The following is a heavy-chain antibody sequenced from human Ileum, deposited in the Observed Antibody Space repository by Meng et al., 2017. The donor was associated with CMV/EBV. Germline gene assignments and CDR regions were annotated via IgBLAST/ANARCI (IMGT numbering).Heavy chain of an antibody. J-gene: IGHJ4*02. CDR3: ARPPSLWDYGSLDPFGL. V-gene: IGHV3-74*03. CDR2: ISADGTKI. Sequence: FTFDTYWMHWVRLAPGKEPLWISHISADGTKIKYADSVKGRFTVSRDNAKNTLYLQMNSLRAEDTAVYYCARPPSLWDYGSLDPFGLWGQGTLVTVSS. CDR1: FTFDTYW. D-gene: IGHD4/OR15-4a*01.